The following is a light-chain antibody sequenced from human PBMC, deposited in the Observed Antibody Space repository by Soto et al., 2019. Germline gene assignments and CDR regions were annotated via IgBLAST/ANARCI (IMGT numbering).Light chain of an antibody. V-gene: IGLV2-23*01. CDR2: EGT. CDR1: SSDVGSYNF. CDR3: FAHAGSSTFL. J-gene: IGLJ2*01. Sequence: QSALTQPASVSGSPGQSITISCTDTSSDVGSYNFVSWYQQHPGKAPKLMIYEGTKRPSGVSNRFSGSKSGNTAALTISGLQTEDEDDYYCFAHAGSSTFLFGGGTKLTVL.